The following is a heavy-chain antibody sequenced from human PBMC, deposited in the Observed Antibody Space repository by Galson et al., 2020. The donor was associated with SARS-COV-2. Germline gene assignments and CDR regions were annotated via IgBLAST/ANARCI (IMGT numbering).Heavy chain of an antibody. CDR3: ARDAIPASPSYCFFYMDV. CDR2: IIPLFETT. J-gene: IGHJ6*03. CDR1: GGTFNNYA. D-gene: IGHD2-2*01. Sequence: SVKVSCKVSGGTFNNYAISWVRQVPGQGLQWMGGIIPLFETTNYAQKFQGRVTITADDSTNTSYMELRGLKSEDTAVYYCARDAIPASPSYCFFYMDVWGKGTTVTVSS. V-gene: IGHV1-69*13.